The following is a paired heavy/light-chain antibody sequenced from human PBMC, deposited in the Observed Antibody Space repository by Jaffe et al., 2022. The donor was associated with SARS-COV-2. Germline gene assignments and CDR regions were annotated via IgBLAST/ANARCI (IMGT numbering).Heavy chain of an antibody. D-gene: IGHD4-17*01. CDR2: VDQDGDGE. J-gene: IGHJ4*02. V-gene: IGHV3-7*03. CDR1: GFRWRSFW. CDR3: ARVALDYGDYGKYFDS. Sequence: VHLEESGGGLVQVGDSLRLSCGGSGFRWRSFWMTWVRQAPGKGLEWVASVDQDGDGEYYVDSVKGRFTISRNNDKNLMFLEMNYLRVEDTAMYYCARVALDYGDYGKYFDSWGQGTLVTVSS.
Light chain of an antibody. CDR1: QSISSY. Sequence: DIHMTQSPSSLSASIGDSVSITCRASQSISSYVNWYQQKPGEAPKFLMYAASTLQSGVPSRFSGRGSGTDFTLNISSLQPEDFATYYCQQTYSLPPHTFGQGTKVEI. CDR3: QQTYSLPPHT. V-gene: IGKV1-39*01. J-gene: IGKJ2*01. CDR2: AAS.